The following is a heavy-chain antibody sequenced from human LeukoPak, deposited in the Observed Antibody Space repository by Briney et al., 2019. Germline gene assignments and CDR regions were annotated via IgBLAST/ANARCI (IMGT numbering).Heavy chain of an antibody. V-gene: IGHV4-59*01. CDR1: GGSISSYY. D-gene: IGHD3-16*02. J-gene: IGHJ4*02. Sequence: SETLSLTCTVSGGSISSYYWSWIRQPPGKGLEWIGYIYYSGSTNYNPSLKSRVTISVDTSKNQFSLKLSSVTAADTAVYYCARQGLRLSSSSYFDYWGQGTLVTVSS. CDR3: ARQGLRLSSSSYFDY. CDR2: IYYSGST.